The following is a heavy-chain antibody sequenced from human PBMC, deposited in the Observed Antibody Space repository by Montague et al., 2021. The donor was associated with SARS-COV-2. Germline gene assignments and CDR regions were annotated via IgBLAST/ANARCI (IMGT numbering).Heavy chain of an antibody. D-gene: IGHD3-22*01. CDR3: ARVIVVGYYGMDV. V-gene: IGHV3-30-3*01. J-gene: IGHJ6*02. CDR1: GFTFSGYA. Sequence: SLRLSCAASGFTFSGYAMHWVRQAPGKGLEWVAVISYDGSNKYYADSVKARFTISRDNSKNTLYLQMNSLRAEDTAVYYCARVIVVGYYGMDVWGQGTTVTVSS. CDR2: ISYDGSNK.